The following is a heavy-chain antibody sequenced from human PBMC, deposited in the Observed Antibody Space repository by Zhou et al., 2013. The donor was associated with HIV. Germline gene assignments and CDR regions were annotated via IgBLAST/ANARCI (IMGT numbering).Heavy chain of an antibody. CDR2: MNPKSGNT. CDR1: GYTFTSFD. J-gene: IGHJ4*02. V-gene: IGHV1-8*01. D-gene: IGHD6-13*01. Sequence: QVHLVQSGAEVKKPGASVKVSCKTSGYTFTSFDINWVRQATGRGLEWMGRMNPKSGNTGYSQKFQGRVTMTRDTSTSTVYMELSSLRSEDSAVYYCARGVAAAGREDYWGQGTLVTVSS. CDR3: ARGVAAAGREDY.